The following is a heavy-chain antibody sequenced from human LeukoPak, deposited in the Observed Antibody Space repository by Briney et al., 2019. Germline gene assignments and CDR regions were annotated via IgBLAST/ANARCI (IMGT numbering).Heavy chain of an antibody. CDR3: ARDVIYPTIFGVVISPPQDY. CDR1: GYSFTSYG. Sequence: ASVKVSCYASGYSFTSYGISWVRQAPGQGLEWMGWINTYTNYAQKLQGRVTMTTDTSTSTAYMELRSLRSDDTAVYYCARDVIYPTIFGVVISPPQDYWGQGTLVTVSS. CDR2: INTYT. D-gene: IGHD3-3*01. J-gene: IGHJ4*02. V-gene: IGHV1-18*01.